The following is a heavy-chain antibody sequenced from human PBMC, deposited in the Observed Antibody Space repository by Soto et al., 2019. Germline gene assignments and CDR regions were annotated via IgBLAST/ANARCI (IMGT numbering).Heavy chain of an antibody. D-gene: IGHD3-10*01. Sequence: GGPLRLSCAASGFTFSSYSMNWVRQAPGKGLEWVSYISSSSSTIYYADSVKGRFTISRDNAKNSLYLQMNSLRAEDTAVYYFAKAVRGVIIPNPFDYWGQGTLVTVSS. CDR3: AKAVRGVIIPNPFDY. CDR1: GFTFSSYS. CDR2: ISSSSSTI. V-gene: IGHV3-48*01. J-gene: IGHJ4*02.